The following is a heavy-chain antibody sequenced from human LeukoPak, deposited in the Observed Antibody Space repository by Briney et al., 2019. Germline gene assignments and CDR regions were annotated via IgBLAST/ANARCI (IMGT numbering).Heavy chain of an antibody. V-gene: IGHV3-21*04. CDR3: AKTHSSSWHPLDF. CDR2: ISSSSSYI. CDR1: GFTFSSYS. D-gene: IGHD6-13*01. Sequence: PGGSLRLSCAASGFTFSSYSMNWVRQAPGKGLEWVSSISSSSSYIYYADSVKGRFTISRDNSNNTLYLQMNNLRAEDTAVYYCAKTHSSSWHPLDFWGQGTLVTASS. J-gene: IGHJ4*02.